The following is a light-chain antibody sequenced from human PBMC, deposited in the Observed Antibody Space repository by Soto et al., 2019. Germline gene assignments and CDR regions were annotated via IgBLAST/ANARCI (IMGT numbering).Light chain of an antibody. J-gene: IGLJ1*01. V-gene: IGLV1-40*01. Sequence: QSVLTQPPSVSGAPGQRVSISCTGSTSNIGAPYDVHWYQHLPGTAPKLLIYGDNNRPSGVPDRFSGSKSGTSASLAITRLQAEDEADYYCATWDDSLSGFVFGTGTKVTVL. CDR3: ATWDDSLSGFV. CDR2: GDN. CDR1: TSNIGAPYD.